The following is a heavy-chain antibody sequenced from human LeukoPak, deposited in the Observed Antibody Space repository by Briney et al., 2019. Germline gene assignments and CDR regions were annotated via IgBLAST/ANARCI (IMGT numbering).Heavy chain of an antibody. Sequence: ASVKVSCKASGYTFTSYAMHWVRQAPGQRLEWMGWMNPNSGNTGYAQKFQGRFTLTRETFISTAYMELSSLRSDDTAVYYCVRAMAPLDTFNYQYAMDVWGQGTMVTVSS. CDR2: MNPNSGNT. V-gene: IGHV1-8*02. CDR1: GYTFTSYA. CDR3: VRAMAPLDTFNYQYAMDV. D-gene: IGHD5-24*01. J-gene: IGHJ6*02.